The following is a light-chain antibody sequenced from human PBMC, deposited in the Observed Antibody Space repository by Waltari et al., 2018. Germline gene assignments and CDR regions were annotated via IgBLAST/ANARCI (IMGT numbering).Light chain of an antibody. J-gene: IGLJ1*01. CDR2: GVS. Sequence: QSALTQPPSVSGSPGQSVTISCTGTSSDIGSYNPLSWYQQPPGTAPKIVISGVSNRPSGVPDRFSGSKTGNTASLTISGLQAEDDADYYCSSYTSSDKYVFGTGTKVTVL. CDR3: SSYTSSDKYV. V-gene: IGLV2-18*02. CDR1: SSDIGSYNP.